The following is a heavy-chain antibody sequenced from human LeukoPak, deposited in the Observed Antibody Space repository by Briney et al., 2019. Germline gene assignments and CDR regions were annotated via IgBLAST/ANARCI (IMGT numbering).Heavy chain of an antibody. Sequence: SETLSLTCAVSGGSISNYYWSWIRQPPGKGLEWIGYIYYSGSTNYNPSLKSRVTISVDTSKNQFSLKLSSVTAADTAVYYCARHGTISSESYFDYWGQGALVTVSS. CDR1: GGSISNYY. CDR3: ARHGTISSESYFDY. CDR2: IYYSGST. V-gene: IGHV4-59*08. D-gene: IGHD1-14*01. J-gene: IGHJ4*02.